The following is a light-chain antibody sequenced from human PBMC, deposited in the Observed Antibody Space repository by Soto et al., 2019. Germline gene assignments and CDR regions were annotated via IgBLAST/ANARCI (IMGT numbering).Light chain of an antibody. CDR1: RTIDNY. CDR3: QQSYNPPIT. Sequence: DIQMTQSPSSLSASVGARPTITCQASRTIDNYLNWYQQDPGRAPELLVDATSSLPSGVPSRFTGGGAGTHVTLTSSDLQPEDFATYFYQQSYNPPITFGQGTRLEI. V-gene: IGKV1-39*01. CDR2: ATS. J-gene: IGKJ5*01.